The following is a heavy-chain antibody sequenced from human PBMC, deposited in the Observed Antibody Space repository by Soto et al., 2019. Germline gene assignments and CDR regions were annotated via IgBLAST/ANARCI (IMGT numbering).Heavy chain of an antibody. CDR3: AKSVYNWNDGFFDY. D-gene: IGHD1-1*01. Sequence: PGGSLRLSCAASGFTFGSYGMHWVRQAPGKGLEWVAVIWYDGSNKYYADSVKGRFTISRDNSKNTLYLQMNSLRAEDTAVYYCAKSVYNWNDGFFDYWGQGTLFTVSS. CDR2: IWYDGSNK. V-gene: IGHV3-30*02. J-gene: IGHJ4*02. CDR1: GFTFGSYG.